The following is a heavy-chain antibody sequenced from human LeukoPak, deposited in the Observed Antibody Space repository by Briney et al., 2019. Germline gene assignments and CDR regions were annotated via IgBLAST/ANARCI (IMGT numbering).Heavy chain of an antibody. V-gene: IGHV3-21*01. Sequence: PGGSLRLSCAASGFTFSSYSMNWVRQAPGKGLEWVSSISSSSSYIYYADSVKGRFTISRDNAKNSPYLQMNSLRAEDTAVYYCARVYSSSWYPGYYYMDVWGKGTTVTVSS. CDR1: GFTFSSYS. J-gene: IGHJ6*03. CDR3: ARVYSSSWYPGYYYMDV. CDR2: ISSSSSYI. D-gene: IGHD6-13*01.